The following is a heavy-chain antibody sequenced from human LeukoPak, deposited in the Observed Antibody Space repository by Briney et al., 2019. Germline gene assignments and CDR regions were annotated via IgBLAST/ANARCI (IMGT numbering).Heavy chain of an antibody. J-gene: IGHJ4*02. Sequence: PGGSLRRSCAASGFICSSYGFQWVRHAPGNGLEWVSSINNSSYIYYADSVKGRFTTSRDNAKNSLYLQMNSLRAEDTAVYYCARARYCGGGSCHFDYWGQGTLVTVSS. V-gene: IGHV3-21*01. D-gene: IGHD2-15*01. CDR2: INNSSYI. CDR3: ARARYCGGGSCHFDY. CDR1: GFICSSYG.